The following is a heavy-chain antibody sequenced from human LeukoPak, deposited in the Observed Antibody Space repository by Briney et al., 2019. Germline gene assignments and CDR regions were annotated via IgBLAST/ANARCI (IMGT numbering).Heavy chain of an antibody. J-gene: IGHJ4*02. CDR3: AKAPDYASPFDY. D-gene: IGHD4-17*01. V-gene: IGHV3-9*01. CDR2: ISWNSGSI. Sequence: PGGSLRLSCAASGFTFDDYAMHWVRQAPGKGLEWVSGISWNSGSIGYADSVKGRFTISRDNAKNSLYLQMNSLRAEDTALYYCAKAPDYASPFDYWGQGTLVTVSS. CDR1: GFTFDDYA.